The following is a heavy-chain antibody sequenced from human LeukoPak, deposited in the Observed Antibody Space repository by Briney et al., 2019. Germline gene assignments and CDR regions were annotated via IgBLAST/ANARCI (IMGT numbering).Heavy chain of an antibody. D-gene: IGHD3-10*01. V-gene: IGHV3-23*01. CDR3: ARARPGVYYYGSGNDFDY. J-gene: IGHJ4*02. Sequence: PGGSLRLSCAASGFTFSSYAMSWVRQAPGKGLEWVSAISGSGGSTYYADSVKGRFTISRDNSKNTLYLQMNSLRAEDTAVYYCARARPGVYYYGSGNDFDYWGQGTLVTVSS. CDR2: ISGSGGST. CDR1: GFTFSSYA.